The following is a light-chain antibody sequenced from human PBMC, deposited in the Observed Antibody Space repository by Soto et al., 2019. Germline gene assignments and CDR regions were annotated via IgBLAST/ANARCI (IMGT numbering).Light chain of an antibody. CDR3: QQYYSYPPFT. CDR2: AAS. Sequence: AIRMTQSPSSLSASTGDRVTITCRASQGISSYLAWYQQKPGKAPKLLIYAASTLQSGVPSRFSGSGSGTALPLPFTCLQAEDFATYYCQQYYSYPPFTFGPGTKVDIK. V-gene: IGKV1-8*01. CDR1: QGISSY. J-gene: IGKJ3*01.